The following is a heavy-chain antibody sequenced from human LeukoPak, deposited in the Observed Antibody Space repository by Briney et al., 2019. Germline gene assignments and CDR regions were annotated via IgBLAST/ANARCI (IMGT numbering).Heavy chain of an antibody. V-gene: IGHV4-61*01. Sequence: SETLSSPALSLVAPSAVVVTTGAGSGSPPGKGLEWIGYIYYSGSTNYNPSLKSRVTISVDTSKNQFSLKLSSVTAADTAVYYCAREGMTTKDHYWGQGTLVTVSS. CDR3: AREGMTTKDHY. CDR1: VAPSAVVVTT. J-gene: IGHJ4*02. D-gene: IGHD4-11*01. CDR2: IYYSGST.